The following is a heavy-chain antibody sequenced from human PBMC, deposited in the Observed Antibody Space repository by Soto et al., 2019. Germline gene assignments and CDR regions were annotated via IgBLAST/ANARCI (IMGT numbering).Heavy chain of an antibody. J-gene: IGHJ4*02. CDR1: GGTFSSYT. Sequence: QVQLVQSGAEVKKPGSSVKVSCKASGGTFSSYTISWVRQAPGQGLEWMGRIIPILGIANYAQKFQGRDTITADKSTSTAYMELSSLRSEDTAVYYCARGDMDPTYDYGHNWGQGTLVTVSS. D-gene: IGHD4-17*01. CDR3: ARGDMDPTYDYGHN. V-gene: IGHV1-69*02. CDR2: IIPILGIA.